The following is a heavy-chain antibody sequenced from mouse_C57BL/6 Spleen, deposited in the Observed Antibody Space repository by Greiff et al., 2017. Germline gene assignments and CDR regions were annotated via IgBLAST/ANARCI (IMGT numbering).Heavy chain of an antibody. CDR2: IYPRSGNT. J-gene: IGHJ4*01. D-gene: IGHD1-1*01. CDR3: ARGGSSYDYAMDY. Sequence: QVQLQQSGAELVRPGASVKLSCKASGYTFTSYGISWVKQRTGQGLEWIGEIYPRSGNTYYNEKFKGKATLTADKSSSTAYMELRSLTSEDSAVYFCARGGSSYDYAMDYWGQGTSVTVSS. V-gene: IGHV1-81*01. CDR1: GYTFTSYG.